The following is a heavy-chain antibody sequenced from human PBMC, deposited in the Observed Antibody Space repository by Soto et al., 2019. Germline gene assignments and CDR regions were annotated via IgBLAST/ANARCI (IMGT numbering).Heavy chain of an antibody. CDR3: AKVGCMYGYYQNAFDI. CDR2: ISGSGATT. V-gene: IGHV3-23*01. Sequence: EVQLLESGGGLVQPGGSLRLSCAASGFTFSSYAMTWVRQVPGKGLEWVSAISGSGATTYYADSVKGRFTISRDNSKSTLLLQMNSLRAEDTALFYCAKVGCMYGYYQNAFDIWGQGTMVTVSS. CDR1: GFTFSSYA. D-gene: IGHD3-3*01. J-gene: IGHJ3*02.